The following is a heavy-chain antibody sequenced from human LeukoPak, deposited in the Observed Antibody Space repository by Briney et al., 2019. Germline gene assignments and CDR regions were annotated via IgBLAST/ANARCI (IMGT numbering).Heavy chain of an antibody. CDR2: INHSGST. D-gene: IGHD6-13*01. V-gene: IGHV4-34*01. J-gene: IGHJ6*03. Sequence: PSETLSLTCAAYGGSFSGYYWSWIRQPPGKGLEWIGEINHSGSTNYNPSLKSRVTISVDTSKNQFSLKLGSVTAADTAVYYCARGQYSSSSYYYYYYMDVWGKGTTVTVSS. CDR3: ARGQYSSSSYYYYYYMDV. CDR1: GGSFSGYY.